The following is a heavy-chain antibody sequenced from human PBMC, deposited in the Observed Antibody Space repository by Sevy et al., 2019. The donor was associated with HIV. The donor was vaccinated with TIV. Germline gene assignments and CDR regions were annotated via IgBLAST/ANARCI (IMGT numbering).Heavy chain of an antibody. J-gene: IGHJ4*02. CDR3: ARDRKAVGISYYFDD. D-gene: IGHD6-19*01. CDR1: GFTFSSYW. V-gene: IGHV3-7*01. Sequence: GGSLRLSCAASGFTFSSYWMSWVRQAPGKGLEWVANIKQDGSEKYYVDSVKGRFTISRDNAKNSLYLQMNSLRAEDTAVYYCARDRKAVGISYYFDDWGQGTLFTVSS. CDR2: IKQDGSEK.